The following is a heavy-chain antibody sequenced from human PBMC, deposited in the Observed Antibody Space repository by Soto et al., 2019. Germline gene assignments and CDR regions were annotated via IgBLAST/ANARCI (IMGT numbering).Heavy chain of an antibody. CDR1: GASLSRYY. J-gene: IGHJ5*02. Sequence: QVVLQESGPGVVKPSDTLSLTCNVSGASLSRYYWSWIRQPPGKGLEWIGRIYATGDTDYNHSLKSRISMSVGMSKKQFSVTLRSVTAADTAIYYCVRDGTKNLRDRFEPWGGGILVTVSS. CDR2: IYATGDT. V-gene: IGHV4-4*07. CDR3: VRDGTKNLRDRFEP. D-gene: IGHD1-26*01.